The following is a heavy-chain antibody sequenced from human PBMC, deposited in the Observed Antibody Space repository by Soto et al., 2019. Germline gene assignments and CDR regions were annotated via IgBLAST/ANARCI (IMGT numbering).Heavy chain of an antibody. Sequence: GSCPPLVNPTQTLTLTCTFSGFSLTTSGVGVGWIRQPPGKAPEWLALIYWNDDKRYSPSLQSRLTITKDTSKRQVVLTLTNMDPVDTATYYCAHRLGSRGSFDYWGQGSLVNVSS. D-gene: IGHD6-25*01. CDR1: GFSLTTSGVG. V-gene: IGHV2-5*01. CDR3: AHRLGSRGSFDY. CDR2: IYWNDDK. J-gene: IGHJ4*02.